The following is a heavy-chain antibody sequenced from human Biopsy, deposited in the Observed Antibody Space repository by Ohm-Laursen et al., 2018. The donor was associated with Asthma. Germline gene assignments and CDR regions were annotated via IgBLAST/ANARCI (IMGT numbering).Heavy chain of an antibody. CDR1: GFSFDDCA. D-gene: IGHD3-22*01. CDR2: ISWNSGNI. V-gene: IGHV3-9*01. CDR3: AKSAGYYDSTDYLDF. Sequence: SLRLSCTASGFSFDDCAMHWVRHAPGKGLEWVSSISWNSGNIDYAVSVKGRFTISRDNAKNSLYLQMQSLRPEDTAFYYCAKSAGYYDSTDYLDFWGRGTLVTVSS. J-gene: IGHJ4*01.